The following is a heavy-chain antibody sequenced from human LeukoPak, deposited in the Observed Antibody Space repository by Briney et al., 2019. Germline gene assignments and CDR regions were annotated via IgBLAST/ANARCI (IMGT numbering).Heavy chain of an antibody. J-gene: IGHJ4*02. CDR2: ISYDGSNK. CDR3: ARILVVPAATNDYFDY. CDR1: GFTFSSYA. V-gene: IGHV3-30-3*01. Sequence: PGGSLRLSCAASGFTFSSYAMHWVRQAPGKGLEWVAVISYDGSNKYYADSVKGRFTISRDNSKNTLYLQMNSLRAEDTAVYYCARILVVPAATNDYFDYWGQGTLVTVSS. D-gene: IGHD2-2*01.